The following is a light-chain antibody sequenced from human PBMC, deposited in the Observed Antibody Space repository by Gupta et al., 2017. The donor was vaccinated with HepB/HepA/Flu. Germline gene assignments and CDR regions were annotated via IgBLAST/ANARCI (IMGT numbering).Light chain of an antibody. J-gene: IGLJ2*01. CDR2: DDS. CDR3: QAWDSSSDHPVV. CDR1: NIGSKS. V-gene: IGLV3-21*03. Sequence: SYLLPQPPSVSVAPGKTARITCGGNNIGSKSVHWYQQKPGQAPVLVVYDDSDRPSGIPERFSGSNSGNTATLTISRVEAGDEADYYCQAWDSSSDHPVVFGGGTKLTVL.